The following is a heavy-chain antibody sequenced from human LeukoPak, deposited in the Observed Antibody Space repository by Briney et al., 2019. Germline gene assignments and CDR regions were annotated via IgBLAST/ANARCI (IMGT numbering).Heavy chain of an antibody. J-gene: IGHJ4*02. Sequence: GGTLRLSCAASGFTFSSYGMSWVRQAPGKGLEWVSAISGSGGSTYYADSVKGRFTISRDNSKNTLYLQMNSLRAEDTAVYYCAKNGHGSGTSDQYSGGWYYFDFWGQGTLVTVSS. V-gene: IGHV3-23*01. D-gene: IGHD3-10*01. CDR1: GFTFSSYG. CDR3: AKNGHGSGTSDQYSGGWYYFDF. CDR2: ISGSGGST.